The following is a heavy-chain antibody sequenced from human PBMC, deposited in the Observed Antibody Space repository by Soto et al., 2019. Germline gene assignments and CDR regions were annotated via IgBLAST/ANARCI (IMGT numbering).Heavy chain of an antibody. CDR1: GYTFTSYA. CDR2: INAGNGNT. Sequence: ASVKASCKASGYTFTSYAMHWVRHAPGQRPEWMGWINAGNGNTKYSQKFQGRVTITRDTSASTTYMELSSLRSEDTALYYCARDRVVDTSTALAYFDYWGQGSLVTVSS. CDR3: ARDRVVDTSTALAYFDY. V-gene: IGHV1-3*01. D-gene: IGHD2-15*01. J-gene: IGHJ4*02.